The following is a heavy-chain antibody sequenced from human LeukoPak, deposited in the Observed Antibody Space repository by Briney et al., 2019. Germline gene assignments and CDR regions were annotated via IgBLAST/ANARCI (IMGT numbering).Heavy chain of an antibody. Sequence: ASVKVSCKASGYTFTSYYMRWVRQAPGQGLEWMGIINPSGGSTSSAQKFQDRVTMTRDMSTSTVYMELSSLRSEDTAVYYCATGSYVPFDYWGQGTLDTVSS. J-gene: IGHJ4*02. CDR1: GYTFTSYY. CDR2: INPSGGST. D-gene: IGHD1-26*01. V-gene: IGHV1-46*01. CDR3: ATGSYVPFDY.